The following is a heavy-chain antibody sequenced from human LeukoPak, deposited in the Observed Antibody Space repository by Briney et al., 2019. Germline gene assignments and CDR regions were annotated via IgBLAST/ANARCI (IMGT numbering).Heavy chain of an antibody. V-gene: IGHV4-34*01. CDR1: SGSVRGYY. CDR3: ARVPLRFLEPFDY. D-gene: IGHD3-3*01. Sequence: SETLSLTCAVYSGSVRGYYWSWIRQPPGKGLDGMGDISDRGRAHYNPSLESRVSMSVDTSKNQFALNLNSVTAADTAVYYCARVPLRFLEPFDYWGQGILVTVSS. J-gene: IGHJ4*02. CDR2: ISDRGRA.